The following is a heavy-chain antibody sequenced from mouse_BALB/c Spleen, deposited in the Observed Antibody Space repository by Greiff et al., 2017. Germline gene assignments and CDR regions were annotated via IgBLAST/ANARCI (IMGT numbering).Heavy chain of an antibody. V-gene: IGHV2-6-7*01. Sequence: VQVVESGPGLVAPSQSLSITCTVSGFSLTGYGVNWVRQPPGKGLEWLGMIWGDGSTDYNSALKSRLSISKDNSKSQVFLKMNSLQTDDTARYYCARITTVVPYAMDYGGQGTAVTVAA. CDR3: ARITTVVPYAMDY. J-gene: IGHJ4*01. CDR2: IWGDGST. CDR1: GFSLTGYG. D-gene: IGHD1-1*01.